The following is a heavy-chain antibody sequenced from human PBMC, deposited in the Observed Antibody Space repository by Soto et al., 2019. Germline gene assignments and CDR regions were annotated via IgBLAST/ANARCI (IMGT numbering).Heavy chain of an antibody. J-gene: IGHJ6*02. V-gene: IGHV4-61*01. Sequence: SETLSLTCTVSGGSVSSGSYYWSWIRQPPGKGLEWIGYIYYSGSTNYNPSLKSRVTISVGTSKNQFSLKLSSVTAADTAVYYCARLQIVPVAGRVYYYGMDVWGQVTTVTVSS. CDR2: IYYSGST. CDR1: GGSVSSGSYY. D-gene: IGHD6-19*01. CDR3: ARLQIVPVAGRVYYYGMDV.